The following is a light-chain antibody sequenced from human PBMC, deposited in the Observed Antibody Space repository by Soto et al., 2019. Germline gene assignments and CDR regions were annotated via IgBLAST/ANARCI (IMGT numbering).Light chain of an antibody. CDR2: SNN. Sequence: QSVLTQPPSASGTPGQRVTISCSGSSSNIGSNTVNWYQQLPGTAPKLLIYSNNQRPSGVPDRFSGSKSGTSASLAISGLNCEEEVDYYCAAWDDSLNGDVVCAGGPKLTVL. CDR3: AAWDDSLNGDVV. V-gene: IGLV1-44*01. J-gene: IGLJ2*01. CDR1: SSNIGSNT.